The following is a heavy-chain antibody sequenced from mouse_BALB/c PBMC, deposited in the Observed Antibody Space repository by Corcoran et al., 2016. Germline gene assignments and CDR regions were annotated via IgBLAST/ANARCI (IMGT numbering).Heavy chain of an antibody. CDR1: GYTFSSYW. Sequence: QVQLQQSGAELMKPGASVKISCRATGYTFSSYWIDWVKQRPGHGLEWIGEILPGSGSTNYNEKLKGKATFTADTYSNTAYTQLSSMTSDDSAVYSCARLGDYAWFAYWGQGTLVTVSA. J-gene: IGHJ3*01. CDR3: ARLGDYAWFAY. CDR2: ILPGSGST. V-gene: IGHV1-9*01. D-gene: IGHD2-4*01.